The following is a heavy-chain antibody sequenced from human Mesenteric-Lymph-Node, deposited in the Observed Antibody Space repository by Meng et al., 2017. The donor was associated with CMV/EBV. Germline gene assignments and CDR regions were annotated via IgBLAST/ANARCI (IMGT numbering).Heavy chain of an antibody. CDR1: GYSFTSYW. CDR2: VYPADSST. J-gene: IGHJ2*01. Sequence: SGYSFTSYWIGWVRQMPGKGLEWMGIVYPADSSTRYSPSFQGQVTMSADKSISTAYLQWSSLKASDTAMYYCARPLSVAGTNWYFDLWGRGTLVTVSS. V-gene: IGHV5-51*01. D-gene: IGHD6-19*01. CDR3: ARPLSVAGTNWYFDL.